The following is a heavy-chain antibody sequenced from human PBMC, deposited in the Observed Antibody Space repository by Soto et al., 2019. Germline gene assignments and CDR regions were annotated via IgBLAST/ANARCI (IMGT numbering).Heavy chain of an antibody. CDR3: ARVRGHSYGYVDY. CDR1: GYTSFSYYS. CDR2: ISGRGSPI. J-gene: IGHJ4*02. V-gene: IGHV3-48*01. Sequence: GGSLRLSCAASGYTSFSYYSMNWVRRAPGKGLEWVAFISGRGSPIYYADSVRGRFTISRDNGKNSVYLEMNSLRVEDTAVYYCARVRGHSYGYVDYWGQGTLVTV. D-gene: IGHD5-18*01.